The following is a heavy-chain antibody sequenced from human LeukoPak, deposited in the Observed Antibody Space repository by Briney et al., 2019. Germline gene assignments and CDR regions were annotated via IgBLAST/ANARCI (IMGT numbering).Heavy chain of an antibody. CDR3: AKDSAKKYDDY. CDR1: GFTFSNYN. CDR2: ISGSDGST. V-gene: IGHV3-23*01. J-gene: IGHJ4*02. D-gene: IGHD2/OR15-2a*01. Sequence: GRSLRLSCAASGFTFSNYNMNWVRQAPGKGLEWVSGISGSDGSTNYADSVKGRFTISRENSKNTLYLQMNSLRAEDTAVYYCAKDSAKKYDDYWGQGTLVTVSS.